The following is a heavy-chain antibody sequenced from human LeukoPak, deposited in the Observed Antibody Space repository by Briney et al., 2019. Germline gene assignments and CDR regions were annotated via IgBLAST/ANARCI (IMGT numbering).Heavy chain of an antibody. V-gene: IGHV1-2*02. CDR3: ARGLFYYDSGSYHRFDY. J-gene: IGHJ4*02. Sequence: ASVKVSCKASGYTFTGYYLHWVRQAPGQGLKWMGWINPNDDGTKSAQKFQGRVTMTKDTSINTAYMELNSLRSDDTAMYYCARGLFYYDSGSYHRFDYWGLGTLVTVSS. CDR1: GYTFTGYY. CDR2: INPNDDGT. D-gene: IGHD3-22*01.